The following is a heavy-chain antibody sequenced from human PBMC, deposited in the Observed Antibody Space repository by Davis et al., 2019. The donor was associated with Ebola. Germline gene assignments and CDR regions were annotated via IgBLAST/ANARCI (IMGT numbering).Heavy chain of an antibody. Sequence: SVKVSCKASGGTFSSYAISWVRQAPGQGLEWMGGIIPIFGTANYAQKFQGRVTITADESTSTAYMELSSLRSEDTAVYYCARSAYYDILTGYETPGYYGMDVWGQGTTVTVSS. CDR1: GGTFSSYA. D-gene: IGHD3-9*01. V-gene: IGHV1-69*13. J-gene: IGHJ6*02. CDR2: IIPIFGTA. CDR3: ARSAYYDILTGYETPGYYGMDV.